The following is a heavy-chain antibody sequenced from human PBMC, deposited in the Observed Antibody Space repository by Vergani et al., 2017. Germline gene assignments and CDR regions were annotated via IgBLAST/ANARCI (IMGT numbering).Heavy chain of an antibody. CDR3: ARVPFAYGDPPNNWFDP. V-gene: IGHV4-30-4*01. D-gene: IGHD4-17*01. Sequence: QVQLQESGPGLVKPSQTLSLTCTVSGGSISSGDYYWSWIRQPPGKGLEWIGYIYYSGSTYYNPSLKSRVTISVDTSKNQFSLKLSSVTAADTAVYYCARVPFAYGDPPNNWFDPWGQGTLVTVSS. CDR1: GGSISSGDYY. J-gene: IGHJ5*02. CDR2: IYYSGST.